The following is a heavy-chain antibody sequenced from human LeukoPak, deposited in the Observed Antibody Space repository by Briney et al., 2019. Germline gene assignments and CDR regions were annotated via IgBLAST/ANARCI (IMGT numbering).Heavy chain of an antibody. CDR2: INPNSGGT. J-gene: IGHJ4*02. Sequence: ASVKVSCKASGYTFTGYYMHWVRQAPGQGLEWMGWINPNSGGTNYAQKFQGRVTMTRDASISTAYMELSRLRSDDTAVYYCARESITMIVEVSLPQDYWGQGTLVTVSS. CDR1: GYTFTGYY. CDR3: ARESITMIVEVSLPQDY. V-gene: IGHV1-2*02. D-gene: IGHD3-22*01.